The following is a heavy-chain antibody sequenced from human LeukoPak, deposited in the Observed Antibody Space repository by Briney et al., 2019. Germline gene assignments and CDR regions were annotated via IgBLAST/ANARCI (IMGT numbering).Heavy chain of an antibody. J-gene: IGHJ4*02. CDR2: IYYSGKT. Sequence: PSETLSLTCILSGDSISSSVYFWGWIRQPPGKGLDWIGSIYYSGKTYYSASLKSRVTMSVDTSKNLFSLRLTSATAADTAIFYCARRRWYGGFDFWGQGTLVTVSS. D-gene: IGHD3-10*01. CDR1: GDSISSSVYF. V-gene: IGHV4-39*01. CDR3: ARRRWYGGFDF.